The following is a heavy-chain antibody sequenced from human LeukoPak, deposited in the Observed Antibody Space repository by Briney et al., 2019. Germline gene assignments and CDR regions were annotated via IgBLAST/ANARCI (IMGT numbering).Heavy chain of an antibody. V-gene: IGHV1-18*01. CDR3: ARDGGGRYFGNRSPFDP. Sequence: ASVKVSCKASGHTFTSYGISWVRQAPGQGLEWMGWISAYNGNTNYAQKLQGRVTMTTDTSTSTAYMELRSLRSDDTAVYYCARDGGGRYFGNRSPFDPWGQGTLVTVSS. CDR1: GHTFTSYG. D-gene: IGHD3-9*01. J-gene: IGHJ5*02. CDR2: ISAYNGNT.